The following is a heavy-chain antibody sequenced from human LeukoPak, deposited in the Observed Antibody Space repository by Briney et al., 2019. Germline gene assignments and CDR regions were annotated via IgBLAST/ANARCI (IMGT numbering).Heavy chain of an antibody. Sequence: GGSLRLSCAASGFTFSSYSMNWVRQAPGKGLEWVANIKQDGSEKYYVDSVKGRFTISRDNAKNSLYLQMNSLRAEDTAVYYCAGGDSSSWYVSWGQGTLVTVSS. V-gene: IGHV3-7*04. CDR3: AGGDSSSWYVS. CDR1: GFTFSSYS. J-gene: IGHJ5*01. D-gene: IGHD6-13*01. CDR2: IKQDGSEK.